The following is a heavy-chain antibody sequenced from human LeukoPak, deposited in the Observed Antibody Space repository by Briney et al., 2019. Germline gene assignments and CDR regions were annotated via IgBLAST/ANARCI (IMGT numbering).Heavy chain of an antibody. Sequence: SETLSLTCRVSGGFISTYYWSWIRQPPGKGLEWIGYIYYSGSTNYNPSLKSRVTISVDTSKNQFSLKLSSVTAADTAVYYCAKGGCNSASCYMAPFDYWGQGTLVTVSS. CDR3: AKGGCNSASCYMAPFDY. CDR1: GGFISTYY. D-gene: IGHD2-2*02. V-gene: IGHV4-59*01. CDR2: IYYSGST. J-gene: IGHJ4*02.